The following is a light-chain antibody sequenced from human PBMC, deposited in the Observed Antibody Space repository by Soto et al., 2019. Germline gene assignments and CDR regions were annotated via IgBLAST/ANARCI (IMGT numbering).Light chain of an antibody. Sequence: QSVLIQPPSASATPGQRVTMSCSGSSSNIGSNAVDWYQQLPGTAPKLLIYNNNQRPSGVPDRFSGSKSGTSASLAISGLQSEDEADYYCAAWDDSLNGLYVFGTGTKVTVL. CDR3: AAWDDSLNGLYV. J-gene: IGLJ1*01. CDR2: NNN. CDR1: SSNIGSNA. V-gene: IGLV1-44*01.